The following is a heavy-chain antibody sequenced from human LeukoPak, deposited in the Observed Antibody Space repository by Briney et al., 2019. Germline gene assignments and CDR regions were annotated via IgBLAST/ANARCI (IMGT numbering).Heavy chain of an antibody. CDR1: GFTFSSYA. Sequence: GGSLRLSCAASGFTFSSYAMHWVRQAPGKGLEWVAVISYDGSNKYYADSVKGRFTISRDNSKNTLYLQMNSLRAEDTAVYYCARGPYGSGSPTYMDVWGKGTTVTISS. D-gene: IGHD3-10*01. V-gene: IGHV3-30*04. CDR3: ARGPYGSGSPTYMDV. CDR2: ISYDGSNK. J-gene: IGHJ6*03.